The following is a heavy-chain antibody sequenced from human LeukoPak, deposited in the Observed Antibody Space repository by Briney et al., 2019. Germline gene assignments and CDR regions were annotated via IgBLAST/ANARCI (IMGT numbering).Heavy chain of an antibody. CDR1: GFTVSSNY. J-gene: IGHJ4*02. CDR2: IYSGGST. CDR3: ARSGSGSYGGDY. Sequence: GGSLRLSCAASGFTVSSNYMSWVRQAPGKGLEWVSVIYSGGSTYYADSVKGRFTISRDNSKNTLYLQMNSLRAEDTAVYYCARSGSGSYGGDYWGQGTLVTVSS. V-gene: IGHV3-53*01. D-gene: IGHD3-10*01.